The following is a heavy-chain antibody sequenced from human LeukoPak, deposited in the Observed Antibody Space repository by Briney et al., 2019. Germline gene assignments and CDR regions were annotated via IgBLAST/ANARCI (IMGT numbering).Heavy chain of an antibody. CDR3: ARSIDYYDSIPGDYYYYYMDV. CDR2: IIPIFGTA. D-gene: IGHD3-22*01. V-gene: IGHV1-69*05. J-gene: IGHJ6*03. Sequence: SVKVSCKASGGTFSSYAISWVRQAPGQGLEWMGGIIPIFGTANYAQKFQGRVTITTDESTSTAYMELSSLRSEDTAVYYCARSIDYYDSIPGDYYYYYMDVWGKGTTVTVSS. CDR1: GGTFSSYA.